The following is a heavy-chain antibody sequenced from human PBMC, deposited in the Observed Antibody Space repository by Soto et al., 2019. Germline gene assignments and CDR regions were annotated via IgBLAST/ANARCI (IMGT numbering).Heavy chain of an antibody. J-gene: IGHJ4*02. CDR3: ATLRPEMATISLYYFDY. Sequence: SVKVSCKASGGTFSSYAISWVRQAPGQGLEWMGGIIPIFGTANYAQKFQGRVTITADESTSTAYMELSSLRSEDTAVYYCATLRPEMATISLYYFDYWGQGTLVTVSS. V-gene: IGHV1-69*13. D-gene: IGHD5-12*01. CDR2: IIPIFGTA. CDR1: GGTFSSYA.